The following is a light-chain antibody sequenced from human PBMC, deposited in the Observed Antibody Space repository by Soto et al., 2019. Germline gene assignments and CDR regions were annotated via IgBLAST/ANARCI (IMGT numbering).Light chain of an antibody. CDR1: QSVGKY. J-gene: IGKJ1*01. CDR2: DAS. CDR3: QQRGNRPPWT. Sequence: EIVMTQSPATLSLSPGERATLSCRASQSVGKYLVWYQQKPGQAPRLLIYDASNRAPGIPARFSGSGSGTDFTLTISSPEPEDFAVYYCQQRGNRPPWTFGQGTKVDIK. V-gene: IGKV3-11*01.